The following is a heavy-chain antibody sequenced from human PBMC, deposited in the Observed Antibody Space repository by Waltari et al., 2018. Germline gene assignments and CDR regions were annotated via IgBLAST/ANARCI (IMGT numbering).Heavy chain of an antibody. J-gene: IGHJ4*02. Sequence: EVYLAESGGGLVQPGGSLRLSCVASGFPLRLYSMTWVRQAPGKGLEWVANIKFDGTGEYYVDSVRGRFTISRDNTKNSLYLQMNRLRDDDTAVYYCARGSADFVRFWDSWGQGTLVTVSS. D-gene: IGHD3-10*01. V-gene: IGHV3-7*03. CDR3: ARGSADFVRFWDS. CDR1: GFPLRLYS. CDR2: IKFDGTGE.